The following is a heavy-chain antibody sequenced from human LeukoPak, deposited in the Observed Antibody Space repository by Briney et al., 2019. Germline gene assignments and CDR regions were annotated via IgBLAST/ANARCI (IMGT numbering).Heavy chain of an antibody. Sequence: SETLSLTCAVYGGSFSGYYWSWIRQPPGKGLEWIGEINHGGSTNYNPSLKSRVTISVDTSQNQFSLRLSSVTAADTAVYYCARHRGNIAAAGMTCDYWGQGTLVTVSS. CDR3: ARHRGNIAAAGMTCDY. D-gene: IGHD6-13*01. CDR1: GGSFSGYY. CDR2: INHGGST. J-gene: IGHJ4*02. V-gene: IGHV4-34*01.